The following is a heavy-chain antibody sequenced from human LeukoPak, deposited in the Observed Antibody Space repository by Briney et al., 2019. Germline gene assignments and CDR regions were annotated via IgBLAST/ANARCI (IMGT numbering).Heavy chain of an antibody. J-gene: IGHJ4*02. CDR3: ARDDIPDY. CDR2: IGSSANTI. Sequence: PGGSLRLSCAASGFTFSSYEMNWVRQAPGKGLEWVSYIGSSANTIYYADSVKGRFTISRDNSKNTLYLQMNSLRAEDTAVYYCARDDIPDYWGQGTLVTVSS. CDR1: GFTFSSYE. V-gene: IGHV3-48*03. D-gene: IGHD2-15*01.